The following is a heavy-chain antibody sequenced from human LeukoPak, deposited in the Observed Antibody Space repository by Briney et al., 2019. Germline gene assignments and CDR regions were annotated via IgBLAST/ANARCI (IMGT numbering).Heavy chain of an antibody. J-gene: IGHJ6*02. D-gene: IGHD2-8*01. Sequence: ASVKVSCKASGYTFTSYDINWVRQATGQGLEWMGWMNPNSGNTGYAQKFQGGVTMTRNTSISTAYMELSSLRSEDTAVYCCARGYQEMVYAIRRYYGMDVWGQGTTVTVSS. CDR3: ARGYQEMVYAIRRYYGMDV. V-gene: IGHV1-8*01. CDR2: MNPNSGNT. CDR1: GYTFTSYD.